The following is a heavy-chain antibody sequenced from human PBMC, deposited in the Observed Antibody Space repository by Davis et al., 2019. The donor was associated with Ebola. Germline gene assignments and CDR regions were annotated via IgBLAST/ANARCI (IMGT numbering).Heavy chain of an antibody. Sequence: PGGSLRLSCAASGFTFSTYGLHWVHQAPGKGLDWVAVISYDGSHKYYGDSVKGRFTISRDNSKNTVSLQMNSLGAEDTALYYCAKESDALPVLGLRNIVDYWGQGTLVTVSS. CDR1: GFTFSTYG. V-gene: IGHV3-30*18. D-gene: IGHD5/OR15-5a*01. CDR3: AKESDALPVLGLRNIVDY. J-gene: IGHJ4*02. CDR2: ISYDGSHK.